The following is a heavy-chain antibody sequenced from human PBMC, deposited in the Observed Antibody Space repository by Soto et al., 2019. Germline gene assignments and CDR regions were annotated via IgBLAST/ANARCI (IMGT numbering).Heavy chain of an antibody. J-gene: IGHJ4*02. Sequence: QVQLVQSGPEVKKPGASVKVSCKTSGYTFTSYGISWVRQAPGQGLEWLGWISGYNGRTNYGQKFQGRVTLTIDTSTSTGYMELRSLRFDDTAVYYCATDLSVVVVPDAAFEYWGQGTLVTVSS. CDR2: ISGYNGRT. V-gene: IGHV1-18*01. CDR3: ATDLSVVVVPDAAFEY. D-gene: IGHD2-15*01. CDR1: GYTFTSYG.